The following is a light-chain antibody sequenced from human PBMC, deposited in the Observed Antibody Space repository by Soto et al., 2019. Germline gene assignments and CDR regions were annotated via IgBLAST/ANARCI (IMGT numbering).Light chain of an antibody. Sequence: QSALTQPAAVSGSPGQSIAISCTGSSSDIGGYNYVSWYQQHPGKAPKLLIYEVSNRPSGVSNRFSGSKSGNSASLTIFGLQAEDEAVYYCSSYTSNSILVFGGGTKVTVL. CDR3: SSYTSNSILV. J-gene: IGLJ2*01. CDR2: EVS. V-gene: IGLV2-14*01. CDR1: SSDIGGYNY.